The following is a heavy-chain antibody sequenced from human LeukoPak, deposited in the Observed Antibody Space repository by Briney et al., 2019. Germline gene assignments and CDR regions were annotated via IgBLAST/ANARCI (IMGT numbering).Heavy chain of an antibody. CDR2: IYYSGST. CDR1: GGSISSSSYY. V-gene: IGHV4-39*01. CDR3: ARPDSSGMKHYAFDI. Sequence: SETLSLTCTVSGGSISSSSYYWGWIRQPPGKGLEWIGSIYYSGSTYYNPSLKSRVTISVDTSKNQFSLKLSSVTAADTAVHYCARPDSSGMKHYAFDIWGQGTMVTVSS. J-gene: IGHJ3*02. D-gene: IGHD3-22*01.